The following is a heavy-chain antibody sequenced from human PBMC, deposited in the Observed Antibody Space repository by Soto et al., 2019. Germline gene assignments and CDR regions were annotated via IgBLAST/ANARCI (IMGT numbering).Heavy chain of an antibody. CDR2: ISGGGDTT. D-gene: IGHD1-26*01. CDR3: AKVVGVGGPPARS. CDR1: GFTFRSYA. Sequence: EVRLLESGGGLVHPGGSLRLSCAASGFTFRSYAMTWVRQAPGKGLEWVSTISGGGDTTYYPDSVKGRFTISRDNSKNTLYLQMNGLRADDAAVYYCAKVVGVGGPPARSWGQGTLVTVSS. J-gene: IGHJ5*02. V-gene: IGHV3-23*01.